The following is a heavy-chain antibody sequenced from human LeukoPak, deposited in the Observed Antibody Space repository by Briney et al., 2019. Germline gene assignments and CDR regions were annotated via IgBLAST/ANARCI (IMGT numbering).Heavy chain of an antibody. J-gene: IGHJ4*02. CDR1: GFTFISYW. Sequence: GGSLRLSCAASGFTFISYWMHWVRHAPGKGLVWVSRINSDGSSTSYEDSVKGRFTISRDNAKNTLYLQMNSLRAEDTAVYYCARVQRGIAVALDYWGQGTLATVSS. V-gene: IGHV3-74*01. D-gene: IGHD6-19*01. CDR3: ARVQRGIAVALDY. CDR2: INSDGSST.